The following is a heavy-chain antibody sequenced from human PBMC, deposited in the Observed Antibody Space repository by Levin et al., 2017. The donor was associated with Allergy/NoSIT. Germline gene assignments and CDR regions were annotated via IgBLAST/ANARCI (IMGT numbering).Heavy chain of an antibody. CDR1: GFTFSSYW. CDR2: IKSDGSYT. CDR3: ASAPLTTVGTSRYGMDV. Sequence: PGGSLRLSCEASGFTFSSYWMHWVRQAPGKGLVWVSRIKSDGSYTSYADSVKGRFTISRDNARNTLYLQMNSLRGEDTAVYYCASAPLTTVGTSRYGMDVWGQGTTVTVSS. D-gene: IGHD4-11*01. V-gene: IGHV3-74*01. J-gene: IGHJ6*02.